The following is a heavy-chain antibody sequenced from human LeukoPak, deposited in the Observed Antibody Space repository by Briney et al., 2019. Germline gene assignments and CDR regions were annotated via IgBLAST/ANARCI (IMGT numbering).Heavy chain of an antibody. V-gene: IGHV4-34*01. CDR3: ARGRVDIVVVPAAISRYFDY. CDR1: GGSFSGYY. D-gene: IGHD2-2*02. Sequence: PSETLSLTCAVYGGSFSGYYWSWIRQPPGKGLEWIGEINHSGSTNYNPSLKSRVTISVDTSKNQFSLKLSSVTAADTAVYYCARGRVDIVVVPAAISRYFDYWGREPWSPSPQ. CDR2: INHSGST. J-gene: IGHJ4*02.